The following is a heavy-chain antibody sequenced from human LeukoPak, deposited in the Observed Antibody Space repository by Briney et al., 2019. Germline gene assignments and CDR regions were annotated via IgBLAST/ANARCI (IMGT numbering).Heavy chain of an antibody. CDR1: GYTFTGYY. CDR3: ARDPSRGADIWFDP. D-gene: IGHD1-26*01. J-gene: IGHJ5*02. CDR2: INPNSGGT. Sequence: ASVKVSCKASGYTFTGYYMHWVRQAPGQGLEWMGWINPNSGGTNYAQKFQGRVTMTSDTSIGTVYMELNRLTFDDTAVYYCARDPSRGADIWFDPWGQGTLVTVSS. V-gene: IGHV1-2*02.